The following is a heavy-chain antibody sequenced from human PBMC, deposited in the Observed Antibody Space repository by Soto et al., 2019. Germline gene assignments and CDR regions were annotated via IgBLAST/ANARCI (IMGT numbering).Heavy chain of an antibody. D-gene: IGHD3-10*01. CDR1: GATFSTYG. Sequence: QVQLVQSGAEVKKPGSSVKVSCKVSGATFSTYGITWVRQAPGQGLEWMGRIIPILDIADYAQNFQGRVTITEDRSTSIAYMELSSLRSEDTAVYYCARGGDGHGSESVCEIWGQGTMVTVSS. V-gene: IGHV1-69*04. CDR2: IIPILDIA. CDR3: ARGGDGHGSESVCEI. J-gene: IGHJ3*02.